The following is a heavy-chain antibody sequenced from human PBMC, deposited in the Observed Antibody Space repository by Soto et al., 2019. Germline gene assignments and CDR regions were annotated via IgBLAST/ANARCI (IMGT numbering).Heavy chain of an antibody. V-gene: IGHV4-39*01. CDR2: IYYSGST. Sequence: SETLSLTCTVSGGSISSSSYYWGWIRQPPGKGLEWIGSIYYSGSTYYNPSLKSRVTISVDTSKNQFSLKLSSVTAADTAVYYCARRLYYDSSGFEGGGMDVWGKGTTDTVSS. CDR3: ARRLYYDSSGFEGGGMDV. CDR1: GGSISSSSYY. D-gene: IGHD3-22*01. J-gene: IGHJ6*04.